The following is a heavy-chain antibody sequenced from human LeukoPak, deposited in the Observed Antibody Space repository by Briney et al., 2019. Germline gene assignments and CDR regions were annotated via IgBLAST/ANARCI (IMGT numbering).Heavy chain of an antibody. D-gene: IGHD5-24*01. Sequence: EPGGSLRLSCAASGFTFSSYGMHWVRQAPGKGLEWVAVISYDGSNKYYADSVKGRFTISRDNSKNTLYLQMNSLRAEDTAVYYCARGSLWLQLDYWGQGTLVTVSS. V-gene: IGHV3-30*19. CDR1: GFTFSSYG. J-gene: IGHJ4*02. CDR3: ARGSLWLQLDY. CDR2: ISYDGSNK.